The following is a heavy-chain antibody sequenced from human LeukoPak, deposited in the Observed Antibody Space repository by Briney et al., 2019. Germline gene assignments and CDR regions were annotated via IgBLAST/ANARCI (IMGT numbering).Heavy chain of an antibody. D-gene: IGHD3-3*01. CDR3: ATYFTDDFWSGYRLGYYYYGMDV. CDR2: INAGNGNT. CDR1: GYTFTSYA. V-gene: IGHV1-3*01. Sequence: ASVKVSRKASGYTFTSYAMHWVRQAPGQRLEWMGWINAGNGNTKYSQKFQGRVTITRDTSASTAYMELSSLRSEDTAVYYCATYFTDDFWSGYRLGYYYYGMDVWGQGTTVTVSS. J-gene: IGHJ6*02.